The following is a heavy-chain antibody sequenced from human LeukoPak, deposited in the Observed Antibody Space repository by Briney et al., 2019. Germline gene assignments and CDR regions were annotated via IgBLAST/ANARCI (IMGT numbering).Heavy chain of an antibody. D-gene: IGHD6-19*01. V-gene: IGHV1-2*02. CDR2: INPSSGVT. J-gene: IGHJ6*03. CDR3: ARDGWYISYMDV. CDR1: GYTFTGYY. Sequence: ASVKVSCKASGYTFTGYYMHWVRQAPGQGLEWMGWINPSSGVTNYAQKFQGRVTMTRDTSISTAYMELSRLRSDDMAVYYCARDGWYISYMDVWGKGTTVTVSS.